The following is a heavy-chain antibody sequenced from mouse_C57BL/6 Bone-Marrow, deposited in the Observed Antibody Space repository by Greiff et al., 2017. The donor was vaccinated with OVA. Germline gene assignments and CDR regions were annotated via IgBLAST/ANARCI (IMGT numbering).Heavy chain of an antibody. CDR1: GYTFTNYW. CDR3: AREGSSPLYAMDY. CDR2: IYPGGGYT. V-gene: IGHV1-63*01. Sequence: QVQLQQSGAELVRPGTSVKMSCKASGYTFTNYWIGWAKQRPGHGLEWIGDIYPGGGYTNYNEKFKDKATLTADKSSSTAYMQFSSLTSEDSAIYYCAREGSSPLYAMDYWGQGTSVTVSS. D-gene: IGHD1-1*01. J-gene: IGHJ4*01.